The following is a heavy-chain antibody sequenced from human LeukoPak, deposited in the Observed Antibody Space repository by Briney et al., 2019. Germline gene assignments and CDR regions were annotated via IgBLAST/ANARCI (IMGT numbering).Heavy chain of an antibody. D-gene: IGHD1-1*01. CDR3: ARGDQLNYFDY. CDR1: GFTFSSYE. J-gene: IGHJ4*02. Sequence: GGSLRLSCAASGFTFSSYEMSWVRQAPGKGLEWFSYISRSGSTEKYADSVKGRFTISRDNAKNSLWLQMNSLRAEDTAVYYCARGDQLNYFDYWGQGSLVTVSS. CDR2: ISRSGSTE. V-gene: IGHV3-48*03.